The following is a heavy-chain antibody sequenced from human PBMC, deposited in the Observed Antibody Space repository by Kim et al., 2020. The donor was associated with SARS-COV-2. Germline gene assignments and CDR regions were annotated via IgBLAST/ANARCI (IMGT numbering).Heavy chain of an antibody. CDR1: GGSISSGGYY. V-gene: IGHV4-31*03. Sequence: SETLSLTCTVSGGSISSGGYYWSWIRQHPGKGLEWIGYIYYSGSTYYNPSLKSRVTISVDTSKNQFSLKLSSVTAADTAVYYCAGGTVTRYWYFDLWGRGTLVTVSS. J-gene: IGHJ2*01. CDR3: AGGTVTRYWYFDL. D-gene: IGHD4-17*01. CDR2: IYYSGST.